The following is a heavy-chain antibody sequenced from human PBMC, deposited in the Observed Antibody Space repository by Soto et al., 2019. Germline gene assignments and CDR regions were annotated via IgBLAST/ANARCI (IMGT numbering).Heavy chain of an antibody. CDR1: GGTFSSYA. J-gene: IGHJ6*02. CDR3: AKNPENYYYGMDV. Sequence: QVQLVQSGAEVKKPGSSVKVSCKASGGTFSSYAISWVRQAPGQGLELMGGIIPIFGTADYAQKFQGRVTITADESTSTAYAELSSLRSEDTAVYFCAKNPENYYYGMDVWGQGSTVTVSS. CDR2: IIPIFGTA. V-gene: IGHV1-69*12.